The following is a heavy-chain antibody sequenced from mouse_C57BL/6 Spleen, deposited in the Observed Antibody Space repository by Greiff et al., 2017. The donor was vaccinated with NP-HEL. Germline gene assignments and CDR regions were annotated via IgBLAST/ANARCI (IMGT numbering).Heavy chain of an antibody. D-gene: IGHD2-4*01. CDR1: GYTFTSYW. J-gene: IGHJ1*03. Sequence: QVQLQQPGTELVKPGASVKLSCKASGYTFTSYWMHWVKPRPGQGLEWIGNINPSNGGTNYNEKFKSKATLTVDKSSSTAYMQLSSLTSEDSAVYYCARGEGLRRYFDVWGTGTTVTVSS. CDR3: ARGEGLRRYFDV. CDR2: INPSNGGT. V-gene: IGHV1-53*01.